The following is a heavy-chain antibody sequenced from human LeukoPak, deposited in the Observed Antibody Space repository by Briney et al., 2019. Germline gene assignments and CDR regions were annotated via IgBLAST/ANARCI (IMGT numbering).Heavy chain of an antibody. CDR1: GYTFTSYY. J-gene: IGHJ4*02. Sequence: SCKASGYTFTSYYMHWVRQAPGKGLEWVAVISYDGSNKYYADSVKGRFTIARDNSKNTLYLQMNSLRAEDTAVYYCARANEEAEDYWGQGTLVTVSS. CDR2: ISYDGSNK. D-gene: IGHD1-1*01. CDR3: ARANEEAEDY. V-gene: IGHV3-30-3*01.